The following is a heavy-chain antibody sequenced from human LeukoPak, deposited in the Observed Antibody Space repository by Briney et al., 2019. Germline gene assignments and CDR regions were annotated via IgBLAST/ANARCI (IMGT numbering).Heavy chain of an antibody. J-gene: IGHJ4*02. D-gene: IGHD4-11*01. CDR2: ISSDGRDT. CDR1: GFTSSSYW. CDR3: ARSPYSNYPTSDY. V-gene: IGHV3-30*03. Sequence: PGGSLRLSCAASGFTSSSYWMSWVRQAPGKGLEWVALISSDGRDTYYADSVKGRFTISRDNSKNTLFLQMNSLRAEDTAVYYCARSPYSNYPTSDYWGQGTLVTVSS.